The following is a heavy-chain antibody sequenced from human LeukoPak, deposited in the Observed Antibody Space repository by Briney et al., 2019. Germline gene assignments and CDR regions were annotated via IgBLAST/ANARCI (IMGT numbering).Heavy chain of an antibody. CDR2: MNPNSGGT. Sequence: ASVKVSCKASGYTFTSYDINWVGQATGQGLEWMGWMNPNSGGTNYAQKFQGRVTMTRDTSISTAYMELSRLRSDDTAVYYCARAFYDILTGYATPIGYWGQGTLVTVSS. J-gene: IGHJ4*02. CDR1: GYTFTSYD. CDR3: ARAFYDILTGYATPIGY. D-gene: IGHD3-9*01. V-gene: IGHV1-2*02.